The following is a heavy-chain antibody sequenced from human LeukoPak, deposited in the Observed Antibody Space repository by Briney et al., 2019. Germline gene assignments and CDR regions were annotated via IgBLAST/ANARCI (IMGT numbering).Heavy chain of an antibody. CDR3: ARAAAGKGYYYYMDV. CDR2: IIPIFGTA. Sequence: GASVKVSFTSSGGTFSSYAISWVRQAPGQGLEWMGGIIPIFGTANYAQKFQGRVTITADESTSTAYMELSSLRSEDTAVYYCARAAAGKGYYYYMDVWGKGTTVTISS. D-gene: IGHD6-13*01. V-gene: IGHV1-69*13. CDR1: GGTFSSYA. J-gene: IGHJ6*03.